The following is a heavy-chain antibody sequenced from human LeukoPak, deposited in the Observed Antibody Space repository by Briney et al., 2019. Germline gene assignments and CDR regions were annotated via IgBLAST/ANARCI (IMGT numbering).Heavy chain of an antibody. V-gene: IGHV4-39*07. J-gene: IGHJ4*02. D-gene: IGHD3-10*01. CDR2: IYHSGST. CDR1: GGSISSGTYY. CDR3: ARRHYGSGSWALDY. Sequence: MTSETLSLTCTVSGGSISSGTYYWGWIRQPPGKGLEWIGEIYHSGSTNYNPSLKSRVTISVDKSKNQFSLKLSSVTAADTAVYYCARRHYGSGSWALDYWGQGTLVTVSS.